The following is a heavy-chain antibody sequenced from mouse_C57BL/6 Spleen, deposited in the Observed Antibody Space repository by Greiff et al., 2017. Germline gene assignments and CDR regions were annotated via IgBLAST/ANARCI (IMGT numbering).Heavy chain of an antibody. D-gene: IGHD2-5*01. Sequence: EVMLVESGGDLVKPGGSLKLSCAASGFTFSSYGMSWVRQTPDKRLEWVATISSGGSYTYYPDSVKGRFTISRDNAKNTLYLQMSSLKSEDTAMXYCAARCYSNYEYFDYWGQGTTLTVSS. J-gene: IGHJ2*01. CDR2: ISSGGSYT. CDR1: GFTFSSYG. V-gene: IGHV5-6*02. CDR3: AARCYSNYEYFDY.